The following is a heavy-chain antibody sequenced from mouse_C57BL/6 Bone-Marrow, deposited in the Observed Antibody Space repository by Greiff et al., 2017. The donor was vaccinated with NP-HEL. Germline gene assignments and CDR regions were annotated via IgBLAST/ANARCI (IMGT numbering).Heavy chain of an antibody. CDR1: GYTFTSYW. D-gene: IGHD3-2*02. J-gene: IGHJ3*01. Sequence: QVQLQQPGAELVKPGASVKLSCKASGYTFTSYWMHWVKQRPGQGLEWIGMIHPNSGSTNYNEKFKSKATLTVDKSAITAYMQLSSLTSEDSAVYYCAKYKDSSCFFFAYWGQGTLVTVSA. CDR3: AKYKDSSCFFFAY. V-gene: IGHV1-64*01. CDR2: IHPNSGST.